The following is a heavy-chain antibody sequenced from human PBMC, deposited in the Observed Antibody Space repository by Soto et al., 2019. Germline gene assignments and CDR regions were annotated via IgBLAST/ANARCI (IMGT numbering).Heavy chain of an antibody. V-gene: IGHV1-18*01. CDR1: GYTFTSYG. CDR2: ITAYNGNT. Sequence: QVQLVQSGAEVKKPGASVKVSCKASGYTFTSYGISWVRQAPGKGLEWRGWITAYNGNTNYAQKLQGRVTMTTDTSTSTAYMELRSLRSDDTAVYYCARGGSTNNYYYYGMDVWGQGTTVTVAS. D-gene: IGHD2-2*01. J-gene: IGHJ6*02. CDR3: ARGGSTNNYYYYGMDV.